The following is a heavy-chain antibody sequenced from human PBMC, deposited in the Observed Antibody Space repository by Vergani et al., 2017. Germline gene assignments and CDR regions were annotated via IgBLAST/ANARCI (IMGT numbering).Heavy chain of an antibody. CDR1: GGSISSGSYY. D-gene: IGHD2-2*01. V-gene: IGHV4-61*02. CDR3: ARDGVGYCSSTSCSYYYYYYMDV. J-gene: IGHJ6*03. CDR2: IYTSGST. Sequence: QVQLQESGPGLVKPSQTLSLTCTVSGGSISSGSYYWSWIRQPAGKGLEWIGRIYTSGSTNYNPSLKSRVTISVDTSQNQFSLKLSSVTAADTAVYYCARDGVGYCSSTSCSYYYYYYMDVWGKGTTVTVSS.